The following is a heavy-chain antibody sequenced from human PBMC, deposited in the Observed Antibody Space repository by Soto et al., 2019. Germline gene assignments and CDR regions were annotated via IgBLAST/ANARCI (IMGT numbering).Heavy chain of an antibody. Sequence: QAQLHESGPGLVKPSETLSLICTVSGGSISNYFWTWIRQPAGKGLEWIGRSYSSGSTVYNASLKSRVAMSIDTARNQFSLKLTSMTAADTAVYYCVRDVASPGISGSWGAFDIWGQGTMVTVSS. CDR2: SYSSGST. V-gene: IGHV4-4*07. CDR1: GGSISNYF. J-gene: IGHJ3*02. D-gene: IGHD1-20*01. CDR3: VRDVASPGISGSWGAFDI.